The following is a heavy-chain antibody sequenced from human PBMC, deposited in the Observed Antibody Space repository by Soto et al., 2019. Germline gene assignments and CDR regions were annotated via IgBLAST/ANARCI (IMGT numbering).Heavy chain of an antibody. CDR2: ISAYNGNT. D-gene: IGHD3-10*01. V-gene: IGHV1-18*01. CDR3: AGAGQLLPVYFDL. CDR1: GYTFTNFG. Sequence: GASVKVSCKASGYTFTNFGITWVRQAPGQGLEWMGWISAYNGNTNYAQKFQGRVTMTTDTSTTTAYLELRSLRSDDTAVYYCAGAGQLLPVYFDLWGQGTLVTVSS. J-gene: IGHJ4*02.